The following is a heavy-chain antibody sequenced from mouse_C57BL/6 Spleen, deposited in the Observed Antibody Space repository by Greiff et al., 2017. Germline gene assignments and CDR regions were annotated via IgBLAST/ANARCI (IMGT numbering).Heavy chain of an antibody. D-gene: IGHD4-1*01. J-gene: IGHJ2*01. Sequence: QVQLQQSGPELVKPGASVKISCKASGYAFSSSWMNWVKQRPGKGLEWIGRIYPGDGDTNYNGKFKGKATLTADKSSSTAYMQLSSLTSEDSAVYCGTGGGYWDDYFDYWGQGTTLTVSS. V-gene: IGHV1-82*01. CDR1: GYAFSSSW. CDR2: IYPGDGDT. CDR3: TGGGYWDDYFDY.